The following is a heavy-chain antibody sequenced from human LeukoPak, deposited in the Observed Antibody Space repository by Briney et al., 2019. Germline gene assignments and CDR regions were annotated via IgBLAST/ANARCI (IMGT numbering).Heavy chain of an antibody. CDR2: IYPGDSDT. V-gene: IGHV5-51*01. D-gene: IGHD6-19*01. CDR1: GYSFTSYW. J-gene: IGHJ5*02. Sequence: GESLKISCQGSGYSFTSYWIGWVRQMPGKGLEWMGIIYPGDSDTRYSPSFQGQVTISADKSISTAYLQWSSLKASDTAMYYCARQAAYSSGWCNWFDPWGQGTLVTVSS. CDR3: ARQAAYSSGWCNWFDP.